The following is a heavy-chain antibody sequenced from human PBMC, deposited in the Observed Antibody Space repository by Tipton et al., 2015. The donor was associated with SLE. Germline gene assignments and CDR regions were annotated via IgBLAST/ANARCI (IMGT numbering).Heavy chain of an antibody. J-gene: IGHJ6*03. Sequence: TLSLTCSVSGGSMSYHYWSWIRQPPGKGLEWIGYIYYTGNTNYNPSLKSRVTISVDTSKNQFSLKLSSVTAADTAVYYCARESRDDYYMDVWGKGTTVTVSS. CDR2: IYYTGNT. D-gene: IGHD3-10*01. V-gene: IGHV4-59*11. CDR1: GGSMSYHY. CDR3: ARESRDDYYMDV.